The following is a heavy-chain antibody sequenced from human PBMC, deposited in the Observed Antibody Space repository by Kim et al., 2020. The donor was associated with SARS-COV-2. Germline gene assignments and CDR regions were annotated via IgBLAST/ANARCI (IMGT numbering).Heavy chain of an antibody. CDR2: IWYDGSNK. V-gene: IGHV3-33*06. CDR3: AKDQDVTTVVSSLYYYYYGMGV. D-gene: IGHD4-17*01. J-gene: IGHJ6*02. Sequence: GGSLRLSCAASGFTFSSYGMHWVRQAPGKGLEWVAVIWYDGSNKYYADSVKGRFTISRDNSKNTLYLQMNSLRAEDMAVYYCAKDQDVTTVVSSLYYYYYGMGVWGQGTTVTVSS. CDR1: GFTFSSYG.